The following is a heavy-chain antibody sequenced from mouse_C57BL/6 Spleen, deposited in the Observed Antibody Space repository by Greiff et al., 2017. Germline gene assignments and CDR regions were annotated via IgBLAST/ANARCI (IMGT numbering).Heavy chain of an antibody. CDR2: IYPGDGDT. J-gene: IGHJ4*01. D-gene: IGHD2-2*01. V-gene: IGHV1-82*01. CDR1: GYAFSSSW. CDR3: AKWLPYAMDY. Sequence: VQLQQSGPELVKPGASVKISCKASGYAFSSSWMNWVKQRPGKGLEWIGRIYPGDGDTNYNGKFKGKATLTADKSSSTAYMQLSSLTSEDSAVYFCAKWLPYAMDYWGQGTSVTVSS.